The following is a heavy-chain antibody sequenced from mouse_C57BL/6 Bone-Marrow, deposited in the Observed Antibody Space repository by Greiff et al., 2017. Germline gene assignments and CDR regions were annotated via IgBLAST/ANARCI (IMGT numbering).Heavy chain of an antibody. CDR3: ARDTMIPYWYFDV. D-gene: IGHD2-4*01. V-gene: IGHV5-4*01. CDR1: GFTFSSYA. CDR2: ISDGGSYT. Sequence: DVKLVESGGGLVKPGGSLKLSCAASGFTFSSYAMSWVRQTPEKRLEWVATISDGGSYTYYPDNVKGRFTISRDNAKNNLYLQMSHLKSEDTAMYYCARDTMIPYWYFDVWGTGTTVTVSS. J-gene: IGHJ1*03.